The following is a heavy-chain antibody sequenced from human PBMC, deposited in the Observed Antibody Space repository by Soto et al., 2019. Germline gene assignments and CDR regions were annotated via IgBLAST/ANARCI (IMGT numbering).Heavy chain of an antibody. CDR3: VRNWRYYGGDYYYGMDA. CDR2: IYWDDDE. J-gene: IGHJ6*02. Sequence: ITLKESGPTLVKPTQTITLTCTFSGFSLNTGVVGVGWVRQPRGKAMEWLALIYWDDDERYRPSLRSRLNITKDTINNQVVLTMTNMDPEDTATYYCVRNWRYYGGDYYYGMDAWGQGTTVTVSS. D-gene: IGHD3-10*01. V-gene: IGHV2-5*02. CDR1: GFSLNTGVVG.